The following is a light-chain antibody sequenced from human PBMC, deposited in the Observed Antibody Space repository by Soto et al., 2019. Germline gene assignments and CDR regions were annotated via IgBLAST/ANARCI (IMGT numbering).Light chain of an antibody. CDR3: QQYYSTPRT. Sequence: DIVMTQSPDSLAVSLGERATINCKSSQSVLYSSNNKNYLAWYQQKPGQPPKLRIYWASTRESGVPDRFSGSGSGTDFTLTISSLQAEDVAVYYCQQYYSTPRTVGQGTKVEIK. J-gene: IGKJ1*01. CDR1: QSVLYSSNNKNY. V-gene: IGKV4-1*01. CDR2: WAS.